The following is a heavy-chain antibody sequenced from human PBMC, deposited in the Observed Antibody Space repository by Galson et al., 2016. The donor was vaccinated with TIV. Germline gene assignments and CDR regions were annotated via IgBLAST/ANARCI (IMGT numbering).Heavy chain of an antibody. CDR2: ITPAFGAT. D-gene: IGHD6-6*01. CDR1: GGTFNTYT. V-gene: IGHV1-69*05. CDR3: ARRGQVVRYFDY. Sequence: SVKVSCKASGGTFNTYTFHWVRQAPGQGLVWLGWITPAFGATDYAQKFQGRVTITTDISTTTIYMELSSLKSDDTGFYYCARRGQVVRYFDYWGQGSMVTVSS. J-gene: IGHJ4*02.